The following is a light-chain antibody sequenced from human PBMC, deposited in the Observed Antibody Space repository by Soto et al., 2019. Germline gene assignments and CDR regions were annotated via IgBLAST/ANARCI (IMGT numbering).Light chain of an antibody. Sequence: QSALTQPASVSGSPGQSISISCTGTSSDVGSYNLVSWYQQHPGKAPKLLIYEGTKRPSGVSNRLSGSKSGNTASLTISGLQAEDEADYYCCSYAGSIVVFGGGTKVNVL. J-gene: IGLJ3*02. V-gene: IGLV2-23*01. CDR1: SSDVGSYNL. CDR3: CSYAGSIVV. CDR2: EGT.